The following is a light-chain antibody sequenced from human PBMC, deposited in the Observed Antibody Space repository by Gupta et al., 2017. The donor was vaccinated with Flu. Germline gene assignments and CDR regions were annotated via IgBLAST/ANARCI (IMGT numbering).Light chain of an antibody. J-gene: IGLJ1*01. CDR2: GSN. CDR1: NCNIGSND. Sequence: SWFVNNCNIGSNDVNRDPQGPGTSPNHLVFGSNKRHPGGTDRFAGSKSGTAASLAIRGLQAEDEADYYCAAWEDSLNGHYVFGTGTKVTVL. V-gene: IGLV1-44*01. CDR3: AAWEDSLNGHYV.